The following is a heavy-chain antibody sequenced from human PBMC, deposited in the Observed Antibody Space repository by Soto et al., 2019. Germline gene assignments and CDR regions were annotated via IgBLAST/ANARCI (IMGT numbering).Heavy chain of an antibody. D-gene: IGHD3-16*01. V-gene: IGHV1-3*01. CDR1: GYTFTSYA. CDR3: GRGASPLIDY. J-gene: IGHJ4*02. CDR2: INAGNGNT. Sequence: QVQLVQSGAEVKKPGASVKVSCKASGYTFTSYAMHWVRQAPGQRLEWMGWINAGNGNTKYSQKFQGRVTIIRDTSASTADMELSSLRSEDTAVYYCGRGASPLIDYWGQGALVTVSS.